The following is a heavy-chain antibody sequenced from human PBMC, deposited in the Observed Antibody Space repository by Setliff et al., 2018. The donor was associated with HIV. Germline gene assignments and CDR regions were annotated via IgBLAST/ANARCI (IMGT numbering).Heavy chain of an antibody. CDR1: GESLSDYY. CDR2: INHNKSS. J-gene: IGHJ5*02. Sequence: LSLTCAVYGESLSDYYWSWIRQPPGKGLEWIGEINHNKSSDYNPSLKSRVTMSVDTSKNQFSLKVKSVTAADTAVYYCARGGRYYLPGIAVAGIQRNWFDPWGQGALVTVSS. D-gene: IGHD6-19*01. V-gene: IGHV4-34*01. CDR3: ARGGRYYLPGIAVAGIQRNWFDP.